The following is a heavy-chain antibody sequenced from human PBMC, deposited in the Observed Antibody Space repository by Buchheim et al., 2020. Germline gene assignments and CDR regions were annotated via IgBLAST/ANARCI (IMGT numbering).Heavy chain of an antibody. V-gene: IGHV4-59*08. Sequence: QVQLQESGPGLVKPSETLSLTCTVSGDSISSYYWSWIRQPPGKGLEWIGYFYYSGSTNYNPSLKSRVTISVDTSKNHFSLKLSSVTAADTAVYYCARAVVVTNWFDPWGQGTL. J-gene: IGHJ5*02. CDR3: ARAVVVTNWFDP. D-gene: IGHD4-23*01. CDR2: FYYSGST. CDR1: GDSISSYY.